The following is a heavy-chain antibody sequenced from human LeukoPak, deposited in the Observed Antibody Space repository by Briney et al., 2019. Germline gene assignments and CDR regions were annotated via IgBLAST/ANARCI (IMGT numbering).Heavy chain of an antibody. CDR3: ARDITMVRGVGDAFDI. CDR2: IYYSGRT. Sequence: LSETLSLTCTVSGGPISSYYWSWIRQPPGKGLVWSGYIYYSGRTNYNPSLKSRVTISVDTSKNQFSLKLSSVTAADTAVYYCARDITMVRGVGDAFDIWGQGTMVTVSS. D-gene: IGHD3-10*01. J-gene: IGHJ3*02. V-gene: IGHV4-59*01. CDR1: GGPISSYY.